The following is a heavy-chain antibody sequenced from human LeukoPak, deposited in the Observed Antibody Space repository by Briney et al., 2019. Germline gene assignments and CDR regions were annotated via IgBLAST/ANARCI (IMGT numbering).Heavy chain of an antibody. CDR3: ARHPRGYCSSTSCYYWYFDL. D-gene: IGHD2-2*01. V-gene: IGHV4-59*08. J-gene: IGHJ2*01. CDR2: IYYSGST. Sequence: SETLSLTCTVSGGSISSYYWSWIRQPPGKGLEWIGYIYYSGSTNYNPSLKSRVTISVDTSKNQFSLKLSSVTAADTAVYYCARHPRGYCSSTSCYYWYFDLWGRGTLVTVSS. CDR1: GGSISSYY.